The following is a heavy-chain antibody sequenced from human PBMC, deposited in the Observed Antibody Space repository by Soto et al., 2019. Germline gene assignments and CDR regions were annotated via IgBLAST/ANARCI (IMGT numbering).Heavy chain of an antibody. CDR3: VRLYSIGWYGPGRY. Sequence: EVQLVESGGGVVRPGGSLRLSCAASGFTFDDYGMSWVRQAPGKGLEWVSGINWNGGSTGYADSVKGRFTITRDNAKNSLYLQMTILRAVAAALYYWVRLYSIGWYGPGRYWGQGTLVTVSS. V-gene: IGHV3-20*04. CDR2: INWNGGST. J-gene: IGHJ4*02. D-gene: IGHD6-19*01. CDR1: GFTFDDYG.